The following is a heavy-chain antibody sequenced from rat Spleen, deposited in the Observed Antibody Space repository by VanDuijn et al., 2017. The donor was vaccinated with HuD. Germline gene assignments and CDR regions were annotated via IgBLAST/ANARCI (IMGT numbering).Heavy chain of an antibody. V-gene: IGHV4-2*01. CDR1: GFNFIDHW. J-gene: IGHJ1*01. CDR2: INKNSRTI. Sequence: EVQLVESGGGLVQPGRSLKLSCAASGFNFIDHWMGWVRQAPGKGLEWIGEINKNSRTIKYSPTLKDKFTVSRDNAQNTLYLQMTKLGSEDTATYYCTREGATTVWYFDFWGPGTMVTVSS. CDR3: TREGATTVWYFDF. D-gene: IGHD1-11*01.